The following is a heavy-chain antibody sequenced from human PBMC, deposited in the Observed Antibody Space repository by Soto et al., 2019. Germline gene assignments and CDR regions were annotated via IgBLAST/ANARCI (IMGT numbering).Heavy chain of an antibody. V-gene: IGHV4-34*01. Sequence: SETLSLTCAVSGASVSGQYWSWVRQPPGKGLGWVGEIIPTGSTTYNPSLKSRLSFSLDTSNNHFSLNLSSVSVADTAVYYCARGGITMAWNYYYYGMDVGGQGTTVTASS. CDR1: GASVSGQY. J-gene: IGHJ6*02. CDR3: ARGGITMAWNYYYYGMDV. D-gene: IGHD3-10*01. CDR2: IIPTGST.